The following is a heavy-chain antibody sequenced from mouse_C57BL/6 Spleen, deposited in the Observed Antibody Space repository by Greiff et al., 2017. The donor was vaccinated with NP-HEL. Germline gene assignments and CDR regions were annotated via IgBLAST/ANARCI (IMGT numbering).Heavy chain of an antibody. CDR2: INPNNGGT. Sequence: EVQLQQSGPELVKPGASVKIPCKASGYTFTDYNMDWVKQSHGKSLEWIGDINPNNGGTIYNQKFKGKATLTVDKSSSTAYMELRSPTSEDTAVYYCARGDYGSSYLDYWGQGTTLTVSS. D-gene: IGHD1-1*01. V-gene: IGHV1-18*01. CDR3: ARGDYGSSYLDY. J-gene: IGHJ2*01. CDR1: GYTFTDYN.